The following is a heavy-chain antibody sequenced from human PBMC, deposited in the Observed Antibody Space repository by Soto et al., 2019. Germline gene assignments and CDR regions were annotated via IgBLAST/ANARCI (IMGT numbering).Heavy chain of an antibody. Sequence: EVQLLESGGGLVQPGGSLRLSCAASGFTFSSYAMTWVRQAPGKGLEWVSAISGSGGSTYYTDSVKGRFTISRDNSKNTLYLQMNSLRAEDTAVYYCAKSHPYGSSSGWVDYWGQGTLLTVSS. V-gene: IGHV3-23*01. CDR1: GFTFSSYA. J-gene: IGHJ4*02. CDR3: AKSHPYGSSSGWVDY. D-gene: IGHD6-6*01. CDR2: ISGSGGST.